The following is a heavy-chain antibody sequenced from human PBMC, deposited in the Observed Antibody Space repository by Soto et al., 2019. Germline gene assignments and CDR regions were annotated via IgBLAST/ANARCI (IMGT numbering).Heavy chain of an antibody. CDR2: IYSGGST. CDR1: GFTVSSNY. CDR3: ARDHVAQLSYYYYGMAV. V-gene: IGHV3-53*01. D-gene: IGHD5-18*01. J-gene: IGHJ6*02. Sequence: PGGSLRLSCAASGFTVSSNYMSWVRQAPGKGLEWVSVIYSGGSTYYADSVKGRFTISRDNSKNTLYLQMNSLRAEDTAVYYCARDHVAQLSYYYYGMAVWGQGTTVTVSS.